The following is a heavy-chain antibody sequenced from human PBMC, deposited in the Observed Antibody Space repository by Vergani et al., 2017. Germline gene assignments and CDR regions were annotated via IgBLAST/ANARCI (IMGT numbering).Heavy chain of an antibody. CDR3: AIDSAVGGTFDS. V-gene: IGHV4-61*02. J-gene: IGHJ4*02. Sequence: QAQLQESGPRLVKPSQSLSLTCTVSGSSISGVSYYLSWVRQPAGKGLEWIGRIYYSGSTDYNPSLEIRVTISVDTSKNTFSLELNSVTAADTAIYYCAIDSAVGGTFDSWGQGTLVSVSS. CDR1: GSSISGVSYY. D-gene: IGHD1-26*01. CDR2: IYYSGST.